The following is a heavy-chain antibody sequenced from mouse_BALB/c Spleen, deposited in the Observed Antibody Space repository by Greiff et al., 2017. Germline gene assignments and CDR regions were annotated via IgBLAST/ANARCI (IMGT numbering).Heavy chain of an antibody. D-gene: IGHD1-1*01. CDR2: MNPSTGYT. V-gene: IGHV1-7*01. CDR3: AKDITTVVATYYLDD. J-gene: IGHJ2*01. CDR1: GYTFTSYW. Sequence: VQLQQSGAELAKPGASVTMSCKASGYTFTSYWMHWVKQRPGQGLEWIGYMNPSTGYTESNQKFKDKATLTADKSSSTAYMQLSSLTSEDSAVYYCAKDITTVVATYYLDDWGQGTTLTVSS.